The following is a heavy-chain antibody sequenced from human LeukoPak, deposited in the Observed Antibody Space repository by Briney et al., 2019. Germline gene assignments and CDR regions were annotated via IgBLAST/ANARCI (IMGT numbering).Heavy chain of an antibody. J-gene: IGHJ6*02. V-gene: IGHV1-2*02. CDR2: INPNSGGT. CDR1: GYTFTGYY. Sequence: ASVKVSCKASGYTFTGYYMHWVRQAPGQGLEWMGWINPNSGGTNYAQKFQGRVTMTRDTSISTAYMELSRLRSDDMAVYYCARGPSLRYSSGWYYYYYGMDVWGQGTTVTVSS. CDR3: ARGPSLRYSSGWYYYYYGMDV. D-gene: IGHD6-19*01.